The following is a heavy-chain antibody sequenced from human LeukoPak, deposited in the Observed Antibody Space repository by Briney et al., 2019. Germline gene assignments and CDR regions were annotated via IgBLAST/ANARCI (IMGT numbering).Heavy chain of an antibody. CDR2: IKQDGSEK. D-gene: IGHD6-13*01. CDR1: GFTFSSYW. Sequence: GGSLRLSCAASGFTFSSYWMSWVRQAPGKGLEWVANIKQDGSEKYYMDSVKGRFTISRDNAKNSLYLQMNSLRAEDTAVYYCARDAAYSSSWYGGHFDYWGQGTLVTVSS. CDR3: ARDAAYSSSWYGGHFDY. V-gene: IGHV3-7*01. J-gene: IGHJ4*02.